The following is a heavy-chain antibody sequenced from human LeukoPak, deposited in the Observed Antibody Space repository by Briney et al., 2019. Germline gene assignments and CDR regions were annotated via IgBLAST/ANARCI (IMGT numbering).Heavy chain of an antibody. D-gene: IGHD6-19*01. CDR2: INWNGGST. Sequence: GGSLRLSCAASGFTFDDYGMSWVRQAPGKGLEWVSGINWNGGSTGYADSVKGRFTISRDNAKNSLYLQMNSLRAEDTALYYCARGLSVGGSGSNNWFDPWGQGTLVTVSS. V-gene: IGHV3-20*04. CDR3: ARGLSVGGSGSNNWFDP. J-gene: IGHJ5*02. CDR1: GFTFDDYG.